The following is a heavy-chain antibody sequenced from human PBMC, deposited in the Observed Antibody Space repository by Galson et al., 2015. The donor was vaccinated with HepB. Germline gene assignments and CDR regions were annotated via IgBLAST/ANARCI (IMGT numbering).Heavy chain of an antibody. J-gene: IGHJ4*02. V-gene: IGHV3-48*04. CDR3: ARLFPNSGPDSYYPWLYDFDY. CDR2: ISTRGTSV. CDR1: GFTFSGYS. D-gene: IGHD3-10*01. Sequence: SLRLSCAASGFTFSGYSMNWVRQAPGKGLEWVSYISTRGTSVSYADAVKGRFTVSRDNAKNSLYLQMNNLRAEDTAVYYCARLFPNSGPDSYYPWLYDFDYWGQGTLVTVSS.